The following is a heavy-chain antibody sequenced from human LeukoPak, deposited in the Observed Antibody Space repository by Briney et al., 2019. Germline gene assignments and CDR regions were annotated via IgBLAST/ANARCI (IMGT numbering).Heavy chain of an antibody. V-gene: IGHV3-23*01. J-gene: IGHJ4*02. CDR3: AKDRAYYSDSSGYYLVRAYDY. Sequence: GGSLRLSCAASGFTFSSYAMSWVRQAPGKGLEWVSAISGSGGSTYYADSVKGRFTISRDNSKNTLYLQMNSLRAEDTAVYYCAKDRAYYSDSSGYYLVRAYDYWGQGTLVTVSS. CDR2: ISGSGGST. CDR1: GFTFSSYA. D-gene: IGHD3-22*01.